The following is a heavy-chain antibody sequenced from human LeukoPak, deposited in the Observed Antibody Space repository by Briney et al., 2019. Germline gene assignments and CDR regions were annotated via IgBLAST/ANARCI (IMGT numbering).Heavy chain of an antibody. J-gene: IGHJ4*02. Sequence: GGSLRLSCAASGFTFSTYAMNWVREAPGKGLGWVSSITSSGSYIFYADSVRGRFTISRDNAKNSLYLHMHSLRAEDTAVYYCAREEGCSGGSCYRVRYDYWGQGTLVTVSS. CDR3: AREEGCSGGSCYRVRYDY. CDR1: GFTFSTYA. V-gene: IGHV3-21*01. D-gene: IGHD2-15*01. CDR2: ITSSGSYI.